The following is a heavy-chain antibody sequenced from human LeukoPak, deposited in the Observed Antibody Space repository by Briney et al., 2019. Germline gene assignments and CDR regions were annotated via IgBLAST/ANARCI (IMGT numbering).Heavy chain of an antibody. V-gene: IGHV1-2*02. D-gene: IGHD2-2*02. J-gene: IGHJ4*02. Sequence: ASVKVSCKASGYTLTGYYMHWVRQAPGQGLEWMGWINPNSGGTNYAQKFQGRVTMTRDTSISTAYMELSRLRSDDTAVYYCARSVVPAAINFDYWGQGTLVTVSS. CDR1: GYTLTGYY. CDR2: INPNSGGT. CDR3: ARSVVPAAINFDY.